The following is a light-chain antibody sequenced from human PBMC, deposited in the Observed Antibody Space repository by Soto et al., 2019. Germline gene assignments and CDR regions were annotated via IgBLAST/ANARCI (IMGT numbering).Light chain of an antibody. CDR3: QQYDNSPIT. J-gene: IGKJ5*01. CDR1: QSVSSH. V-gene: IGKV3D-15*02. Sequence: EIVMTQSPATLSVSTGEGATVSCRASQSVSSHLAWYQHKPGQAPRLLFYDASTRATGIPDRFSGTGSETDFTLTISRLEPEDFAVYYCQQYDNSPITFGQGTRLEIK. CDR2: DAS.